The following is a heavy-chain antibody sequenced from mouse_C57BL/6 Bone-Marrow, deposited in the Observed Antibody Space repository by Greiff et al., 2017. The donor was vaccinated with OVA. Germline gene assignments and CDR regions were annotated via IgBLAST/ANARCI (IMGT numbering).Heavy chain of an antibody. Sequence: EVKLMESGAELVRPGASVKLSCTASGFNIKDDYMHWVKQRPEQGLEWIGWIDPDNGDTKYASKFQGKATMTADTPSNTAYPQLSSLTSEDTAVYYCTTRFCCGNYVAYWGQGTLVTVSA. CDR3: TTRFCCGNYVAY. CDR1: GFNIKDDY. V-gene: IGHV14-4*01. J-gene: IGHJ3*01. CDR2: IDPDNGDT. D-gene: IGHD2-1*01.